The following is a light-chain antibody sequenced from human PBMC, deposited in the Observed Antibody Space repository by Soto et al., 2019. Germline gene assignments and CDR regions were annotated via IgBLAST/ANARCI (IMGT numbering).Light chain of an antibody. CDR2: WAS. V-gene: IGKV4-1*01. CDR3: QQYYSTPWT. CDR1: QSIFYSSNNNNY. J-gene: IGKJ1*01. Sequence: DIVMTQSPDSLAVSLGERATINCKSSQSIFYSSNNNNYLAWYQQKPGQSPKLLISWASTRESGVPDRFSGSGSGTDFTLTISSRQTEDVAVYYCQQYYSTPWTFGQGTKVDIK.